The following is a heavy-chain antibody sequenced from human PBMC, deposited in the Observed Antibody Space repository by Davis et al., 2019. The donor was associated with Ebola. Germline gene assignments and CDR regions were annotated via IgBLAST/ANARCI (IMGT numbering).Heavy chain of an antibody. CDR2: ISYDGSNK. Sequence: PGGSLRLSCAASGFTFSSYGTHWVRQAPGKGLEWVAVISYDGSNKYYADSVKGWFTISRDHSKNTLYLQMNSLRAEDTAVYYCARDNPDGYFDLWGRGTLVTVSS. J-gene: IGHJ2*01. CDR3: ARDNPDGYFDL. CDR1: GFTFSSYG. V-gene: IGHV3-30*03.